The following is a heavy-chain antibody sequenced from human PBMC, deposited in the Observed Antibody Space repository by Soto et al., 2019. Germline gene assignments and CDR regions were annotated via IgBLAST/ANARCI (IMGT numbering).Heavy chain of an antibody. V-gene: IGHV3-30*03. CDR2: ISYDGNRK. Sequence: QVQLVESGGGVVQPGRSLRLSCAASGFTFSSYGMHSARQVPGEGLEWVAVISYDGNRKYYADSVKGRFTISRDFSKNTVDLHMNSLRAEDTAVYFCARKGYGGRWSLDYWGQGILVTVSS. D-gene: IGHD6-13*01. CDR3: ARKGYGGRWSLDY. CDR1: GFTFSSYG. J-gene: IGHJ4*02.